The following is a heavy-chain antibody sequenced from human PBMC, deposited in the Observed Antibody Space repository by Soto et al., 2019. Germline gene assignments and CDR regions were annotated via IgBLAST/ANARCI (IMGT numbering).Heavy chain of an antibody. Sequence: SETLSLTCAVSGGSISSSNWWSWVRQPPGKGLEWIGEIYHSGSTNYNPSLKSRVTISVDKSKNQFSLKLSSVTAADTAVYYCARGLSIAVADYYGMDVWGQGTTVTVSS. J-gene: IGHJ6*02. D-gene: IGHD6-19*01. CDR2: IYHSGST. V-gene: IGHV4-4*02. CDR3: ARGLSIAVADYYGMDV. CDR1: GGSISSSNW.